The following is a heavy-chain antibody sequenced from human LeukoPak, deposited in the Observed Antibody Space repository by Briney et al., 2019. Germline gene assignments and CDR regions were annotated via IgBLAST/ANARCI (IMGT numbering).Heavy chain of an antibody. CDR2: MNPNSGNT. CDR3: ARRLGYEVAVDYFDY. D-gene: IGHD6-19*01. V-gene: IGHV1-8*01. Sequence: ASVKVSCKASGYTFTSYDINWVRQATGQGLEWMGWMNPNSGNTGYAQKFQGRVTMTRNTSISTAYLQWSSLKASDTAMYYCARRLGYEVAVDYFDYWGQGTLVTVSS. CDR1: GYTFTSYD. J-gene: IGHJ4*02.